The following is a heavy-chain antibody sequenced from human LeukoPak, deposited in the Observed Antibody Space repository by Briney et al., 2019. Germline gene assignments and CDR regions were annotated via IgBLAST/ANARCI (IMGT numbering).Heavy chain of an antibody. CDR3: AKDTSVAGTGPFDN. CDR1: GFTFSRYG. V-gene: IGHV3-30*02. J-gene: IGHJ4*02. Sequence: PGGSLRLSCAASGFTFSRYGMHWVRLAPGKGLEWVAFIRYDGSNKYYADSVKGRFTISRDNSRNMLNLQMNSLRVDDTAVYYCAKDTSVAGTGPFDNWGQGTLVTVSS. D-gene: IGHD6-19*01. CDR2: IRYDGSNK.